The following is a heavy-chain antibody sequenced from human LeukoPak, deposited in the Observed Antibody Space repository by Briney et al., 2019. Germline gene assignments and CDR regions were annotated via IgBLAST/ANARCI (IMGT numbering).Heavy chain of an antibody. CDR1: GFTFSSFA. CDR2: ISSSGDST. CDR3: VKTGRGGYYDY. D-gene: IGHD1-26*01. V-gene: IGHV3-64D*09. Sequence: GGSLRLSCSASGFTFSSFAMHWVRQAPGRGLEYVSAISSSGDSTYYADSVKGRFNISRDNSKNTLYLQMSSLRPEDTAVYYCVKTGRGGYYDYWGQGTLVTVSS. J-gene: IGHJ4*02.